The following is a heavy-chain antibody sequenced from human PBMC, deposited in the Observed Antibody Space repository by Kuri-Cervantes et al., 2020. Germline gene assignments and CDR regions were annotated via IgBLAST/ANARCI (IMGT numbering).Heavy chain of an antibody. CDR2: ISSSSSYI. Sequence: GGSLRLSCAASGFTFSSYSMNWVRQAPGKGLEWVSSISSSSSYIYYADSVKGRFTISRDNAKNSLYLQMNSLRAEDTAVYYCARPLEMIGSDAFDIWGQGTMVTVSS. V-gene: IGHV3-21*01. D-gene: IGHD5-24*01. CDR1: GFTFSSYS. CDR3: ARPLEMIGSDAFDI. J-gene: IGHJ3*02.